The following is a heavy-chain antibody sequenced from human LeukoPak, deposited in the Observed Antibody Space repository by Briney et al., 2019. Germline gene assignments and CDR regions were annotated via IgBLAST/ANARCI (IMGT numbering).Heavy chain of an antibody. CDR1: GFTFSGYW. J-gene: IGHJ4*02. CDR2: IKQDGSEK. Sequence: PGGSLRLSCAATGFTFSGYWMGWVRQAPGKGLEWVANIKQDGSEKNYVDSVKGRFTISRDNAKNSLYLQMNSLRVEDTAVYYCAGDCGSGTCFPFDYWGQGTLVTVSS. V-gene: IGHV3-7*01. D-gene: IGHD2-2*01. CDR3: AGDCGSGTCFPFDY.